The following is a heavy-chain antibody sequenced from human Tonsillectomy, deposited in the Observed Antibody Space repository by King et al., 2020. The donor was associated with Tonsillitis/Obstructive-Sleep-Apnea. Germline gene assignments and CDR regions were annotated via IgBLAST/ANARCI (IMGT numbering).Heavy chain of an antibody. V-gene: IGHV4-59*01. J-gene: IGHJ2*01. Sequence: PLQESGPGLVKPSETLSLTCTVSGGSISSYYWSWIRQPPGKGLEWIGYIYYSGSTNYNPSLKSRVTISVDTSKNQFSLKLSSVTAADTAVYYCARDPQYDHTWYFDLWGRGTLVTVSS. CDR2: IYYSGST. CDR3: ARDPQYDHTWYFDL. D-gene: IGHD1-14*01. CDR1: GGSISSYY.